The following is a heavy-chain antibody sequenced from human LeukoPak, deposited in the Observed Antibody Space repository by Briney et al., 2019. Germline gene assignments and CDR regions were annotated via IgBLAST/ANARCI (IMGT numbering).Heavy chain of an antibody. V-gene: IGHV1-2*02. CDR1: GYTFTAYY. J-gene: IGHJ6*03. D-gene: IGHD5-24*01. Sequence: ASVKVSCKASGYTFTAYYIHWVRQAPGQGLEWMGWINPKSGDTDYAQKFQGRFTMTRDTSISTVYMELSRVRSGDTAVYYCARGDDYYYYYMDVWGKGTTVTVSS. CDR2: INPKSGDT. CDR3: ARGDDYYYYYMDV.